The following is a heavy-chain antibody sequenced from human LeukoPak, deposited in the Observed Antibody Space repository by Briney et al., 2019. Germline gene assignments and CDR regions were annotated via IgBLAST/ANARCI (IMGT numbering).Heavy chain of an antibody. V-gene: IGHV1-2*02. D-gene: IGHD3-22*01. Sequence: GASVKVSCKASGYTFTGYYMYWVRQAPGQGLEWMGWINPNSGGTNYAQKFQGRVTMTRDTSISTAYMELSRLRSDDTAVYYCAILPLYYYDSTWNAFDIWGQGTMVTVSS. CDR1: GYTFTGYY. CDR2: INPNSGGT. CDR3: AILPLYYYDSTWNAFDI. J-gene: IGHJ3*02.